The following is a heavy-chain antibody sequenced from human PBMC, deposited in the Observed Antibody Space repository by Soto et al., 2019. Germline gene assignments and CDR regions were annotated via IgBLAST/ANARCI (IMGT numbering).Heavy chain of an antibody. V-gene: IGHV1-8*01. D-gene: IGHD4-17*01. Sequence: QVQLVQSGAEVKKPGASVKVSCKASGYTFTSYDINWVRQATGQGLEWMGWMNPNSGNTGYAQKFQGRVTMTRNTSISTAYMELSSLRSEDTAVYYCARTRTFLRSWFTVTSYYFDYWGQGTLVTVSS. J-gene: IGHJ4*02. CDR3: ARTRTFLRSWFTVTSYYFDY. CDR2: MNPNSGNT. CDR1: GYTFTSYD.